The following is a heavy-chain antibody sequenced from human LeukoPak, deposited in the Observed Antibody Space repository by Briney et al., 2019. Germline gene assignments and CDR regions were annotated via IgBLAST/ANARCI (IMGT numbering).Heavy chain of an antibody. D-gene: IGHD6-13*01. V-gene: IGHV3-33*01. Sequence: GGSLRLSCAASRFTFSSYGMHWVRQAPGKGLEWVAVIWYDGSNKYYADSVKGRFTISRDNSKNTLYLQMNSLRAEDTAVYYCARERGIAAAAAFDYWGQGTLVTVSS. CDR1: RFTFSSYG. CDR3: ARERGIAAAAAFDY. CDR2: IWYDGSNK. J-gene: IGHJ4*02.